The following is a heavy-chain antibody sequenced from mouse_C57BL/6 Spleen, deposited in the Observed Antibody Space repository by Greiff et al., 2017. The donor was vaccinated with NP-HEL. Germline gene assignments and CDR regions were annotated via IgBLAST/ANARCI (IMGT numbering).Heavy chain of an antibody. V-gene: IGHV5-6*01. CDR3: ARLYDYDGYYFDY. CDR1: GFTFSSYG. D-gene: IGHD2-4*01. CDR2: ISSGGSYT. Sequence: EVKLMESGGDLVKPGGSLKLSCAASGFTFSSYGMSWVRQTPDKRLEWVATISSGGSYTYYPASVKGRFTISRDNAKNTLYLQMSSLKSEDTAMYYCARLYDYDGYYFDYWGQGTTLTVSS. J-gene: IGHJ2*01.